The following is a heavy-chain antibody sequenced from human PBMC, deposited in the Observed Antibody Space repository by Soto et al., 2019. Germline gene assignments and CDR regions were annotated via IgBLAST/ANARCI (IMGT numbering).Heavy chain of an antibody. Sequence: ASVKVSCKASGYTFTSYAMHWVRQAPGQRLEWMGWINAGNGNTKYSRKFQGRVTITRDTSASTAYMELSSLRSEDTAVYYCASTGNYDFWSGYLKWGQGTLVTVSS. CDR2: INAGNGNT. V-gene: IGHV1-3*01. D-gene: IGHD3-3*01. CDR1: GYTFTSYA. CDR3: ASTGNYDFWSGYLK. J-gene: IGHJ4*02.